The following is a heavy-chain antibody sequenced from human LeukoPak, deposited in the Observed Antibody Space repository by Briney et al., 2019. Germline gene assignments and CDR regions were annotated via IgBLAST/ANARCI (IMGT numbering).Heavy chain of an antibody. V-gene: IGHV3-66*01. Sequence: GGSLRLSCAASGFAVSSNYMSWVRQAPGKGLDCVSVIYSDDSSYYADSVKGRFTISRDNAKNSLYLQMNSLRVEDTAVYYCAREDTAQKGKDYWGQGTLVTVSS. CDR2: IYSDDSS. CDR1: GFAVSSNY. D-gene: IGHD5-18*01. CDR3: AREDTAQKGKDY. J-gene: IGHJ4*02.